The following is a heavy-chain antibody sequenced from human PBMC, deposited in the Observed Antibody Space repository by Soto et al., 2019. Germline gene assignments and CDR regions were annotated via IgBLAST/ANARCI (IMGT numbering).Heavy chain of an antibody. CDR3: ARSPRSEWDDFSPNWFDP. J-gene: IGHJ5*02. Sequence: ASLKVSCKASGYTFTSYGISWVRQAPGQGLEWMGWISAYNGNTNYAQKLQGRVTMTTDTSTSTAYMELRSLRSDDTAVYYCARSPRSEWDDFSPNWFDPWGQGTLVTVSS. V-gene: IGHV1-18*01. CDR1: GYTFTSYG. CDR2: ISAYNGNT. D-gene: IGHD3-3*01.